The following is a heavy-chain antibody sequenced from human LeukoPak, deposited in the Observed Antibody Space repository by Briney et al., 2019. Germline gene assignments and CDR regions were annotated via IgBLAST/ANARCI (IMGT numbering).Heavy chain of an antibody. Sequence: SETLSLTCTVSGGSIRSSSYYWSWIRQPPGKGLEWIGEINHSGSTNYNPSLKSRVTISVDTSKNQFSLKLSSVTAADTAVYYCARGMATVTDYWGQGTLVTVSS. J-gene: IGHJ4*02. V-gene: IGHV4-39*07. CDR1: GGSIRSSSYY. D-gene: IGHD5-24*01. CDR3: ARGMATVTDY. CDR2: INHSGST.